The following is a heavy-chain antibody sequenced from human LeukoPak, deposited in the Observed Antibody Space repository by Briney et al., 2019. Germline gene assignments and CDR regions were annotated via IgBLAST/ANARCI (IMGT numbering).Heavy chain of an antibody. V-gene: IGHV3-30*18. CDR2: ISYDGSNK. CDR3: AKDYSGAIDY. J-gene: IGHJ4*02. Sequence: GGPLRLSCAASGFTFSSYGMHWVRQAPGKGLEWVAVISYDGSNKYYADSVKGRFTISRDNSKNTLYLQMNSLRAEDTAVYYCAKDYSGAIDYWGQGTLVTVSS. CDR1: GFTFSSYG. D-gene: IGHD1-1*01.